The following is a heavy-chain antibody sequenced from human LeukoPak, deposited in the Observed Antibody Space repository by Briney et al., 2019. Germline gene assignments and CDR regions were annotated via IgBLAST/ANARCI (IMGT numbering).Heavy chain of an antibody. Sequence: GGSLRLSCVASGFTFSSYEMNWVRQAPGKGLEWVSYISSSGSTIYYADSVKGRFTISRDNAKNSLYLQMNSLRAEDTAVYYCAKPLWSQLPGNWFDPWGQGTLVTVSS. D-gene: IGHD2-2*01. CDR2: ISSSGSTI. CDR1: GFTFSSYE. V-gene: IGHV3-48*03. J-gene: IGHJ5*02. CDR3: AKPLWSQLPGNWFDP.